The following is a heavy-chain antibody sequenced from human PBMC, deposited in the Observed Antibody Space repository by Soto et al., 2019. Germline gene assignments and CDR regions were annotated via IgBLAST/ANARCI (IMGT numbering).Heavy chain of an antibody. CDR2: ISAYNGNT. V-gene: IGHV1-18*01. CDR3: ARALYCSGGSCYFDY. J-gene: IGHJ4*02. D-gene: IGHD2-15*01. CDR1: GHTCTSYG. Sequence: QVQLVQSGAEVVKPGASVRVSCKTSGHTCTSYGFTWVRQAPGQGLEWMGWISAYNGNTNYAQKFQGRVTMTTDTSTSTAYMELRSLRSDDTAVYYCARALYCSGGSCYFDYWGQGTLVTVSS.